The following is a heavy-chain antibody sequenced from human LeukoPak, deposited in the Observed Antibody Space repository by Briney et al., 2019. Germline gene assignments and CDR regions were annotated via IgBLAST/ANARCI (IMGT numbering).Heavy chain of an antibody. Sequence: GGSLRLSCAASGFTFSSYAMHWVRQAPGKGLEYVSAISSNGGSTYYANSVKGRFTISRDNSKNTLYLQMGSLRAEDMAVYYCARPIDCSGGSCYSVLAFDIWGQGTMVTVSS. V-gene: IGHV3-64*01. CDR2: ISSNGGST. CDR3: ARPIDCSGGSCYSVLAFDI. CDR1: GFTFSSYA. J-gene: IGHJ3*02. D-gene: IGHD2-15*01.